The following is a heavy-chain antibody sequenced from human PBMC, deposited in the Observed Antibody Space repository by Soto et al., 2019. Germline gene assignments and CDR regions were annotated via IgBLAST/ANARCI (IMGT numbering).Heavy chain of an antibody. CDR2: ISSSGSTI. Sequence: PGGSLRLSCAASGFTFSSYEMNWVRQAPGKGLEWVSYISSSGSTIYYADSVKGRFTISRDNAKNSLYLQMNSLRAEETAVYYCAREHVKIFGVVMMSYYYGMDVWGQGTTVTLS. CDR1: GFTFSSYE. CDR3: AREHVKIFGVVMMSYYYGMDV. D-gene: IGHD3-3*01. J-gene: IGHJ6*02. V-gene: IGHV3-48*03.